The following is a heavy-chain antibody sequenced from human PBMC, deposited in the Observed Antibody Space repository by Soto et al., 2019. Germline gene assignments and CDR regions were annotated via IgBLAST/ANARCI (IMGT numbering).Heavy chain of an antibody. D-gene: IGHD3-9*01. J-gene: IGHJ6*02. CDR3: ARGPNYDILTGNYDGMDV. CDR1: GYTFSSYG. Sequence: QVPLVQSGAEVKKPGASVKVSCKASGYTFSSYGISWVRQAPGQGLEWMGWISAYNGNTNYAQKLQGRVTMTTDTSTSTAYMELRSLRSDDTAVYYCARGPNYDILTGNYDGMDVWGQGTTVTVSS. CDR2: ISAYNGNT. V-gene: IGHV1-18*01.